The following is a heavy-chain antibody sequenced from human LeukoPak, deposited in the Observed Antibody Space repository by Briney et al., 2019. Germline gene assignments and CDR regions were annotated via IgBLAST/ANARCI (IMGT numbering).Heavy chain of an antibody. Sequence: GGSLRLSCAASGFNYNVFAMHWVRQAPGKGLEWLTVIAYDGTNEYYADSVKGRFTVSRDNSKNTLYLQMNSLRAEDTAVYYCAKDIHLRVSSWSTLEFDPWGQGTLVTVSS. CDR1: GFNYNVFA. CDR2: IAYDGTNE. D-gene: IGHD6-13*01. J-gene: IGHJ5*02. CDR3: AKDIHLRVSSWSTLEFDP. V-gene: IGHV3-30*18.